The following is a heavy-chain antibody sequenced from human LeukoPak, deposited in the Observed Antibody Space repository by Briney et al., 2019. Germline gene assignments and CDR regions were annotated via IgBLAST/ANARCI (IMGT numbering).Heavy chain of an antibody. V-gene: IGHV4-31*03. CDR1: GGSISSDGYY. CDR2: IYYSGST. D-gene: IGHD2-2*01. Sequence: SETLSLTCTVSGGSISSDGYYWNWIRQRPGKGLEWIGNIYYSGSTYYNPSLKSRVSISLDTSQNQCSLKITSVTAADTAVYYCARERCSSTSCYWGFYGMDVWGQGTTVTVSS. CDR3: ARERCSSTSCYWGFYGMDV. J-gene: IGHJ6*02.